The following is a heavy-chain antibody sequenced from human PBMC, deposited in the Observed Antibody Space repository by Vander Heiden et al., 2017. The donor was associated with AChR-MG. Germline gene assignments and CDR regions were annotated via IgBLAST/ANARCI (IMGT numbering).Heavy chain of an antibody. CDR2: ISYDGSNK. J-gene: IGHJ6*02. D-gene: IGHD3-9*01. Sequence: QVQLVESGGGVVQPGRSLRLSCAASGFTFRSYAMHWVRQAPGKGLEWVAVISYDGSNKYYADSVKGRFTISRDNSKNTLYLQMNSLRAEDTAVYYCARALRYFDLLRGMDVWGQGTTVTVSS. V-gene: IGHV3-30-3*01. CDR3: ARALRYFDLLRGMDV. CDR1: GFTFRSYA.